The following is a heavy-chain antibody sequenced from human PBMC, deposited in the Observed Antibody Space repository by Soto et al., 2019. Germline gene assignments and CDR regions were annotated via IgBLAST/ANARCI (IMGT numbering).Heavy chain of an antibody. D-gene: IGHD2-21*02. Sequence: QVQLQESGPGLVKPSDTLSLTCTVSGGSISSGGYYWNWIRQYPGKGLEWIAYIYQSGTPYYNPSLKSGATISIDRSKNQFSLMLDAVTAADTAGYYCARDLRLDSWGPGTLVTVSS. J-gene: IGHJ4*02. CDR1: GGSISSGGYY. V-gene: IGHV4-31*03. CDR3: ARDLRLDS. CDR2: IYQSGTP.